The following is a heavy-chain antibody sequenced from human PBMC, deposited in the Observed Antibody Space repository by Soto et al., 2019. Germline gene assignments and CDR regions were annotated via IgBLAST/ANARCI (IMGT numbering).Heavy chain of an antibody. V-gene: IGHV5-51*01. CDR2: IYPGDSDT. CDR1: GYSFTTYW. CDR3: ARPNGPRHYYYGMDV. J-gene: IGHJ6*02. Sequence: SGESLKISCKGSGYSFTTYWIGWVRQMPGKGLEWMGIIYPGDSDTRYSPSFQGQVTISADKSISTAYLQWSSLQASATAMYYCARPNGPRHYYYGMDVWGQGTTVTVSS. D-gene: IGHD1-1*01.